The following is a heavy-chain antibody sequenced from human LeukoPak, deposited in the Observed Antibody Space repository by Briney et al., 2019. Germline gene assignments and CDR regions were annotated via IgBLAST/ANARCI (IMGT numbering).Heavy chain of an antibody. J-gene: IGHJ6*02. Sequence: GGSLRLPCAASGFTFSSYSMNWVRQAPGKGLEWVSSISSSSSYIYYADSVKGRFTISRDNAKNSLYLQMNSLRAEDTAVYYCARAVVVVAATAYYYYGMDVWGQGTTVTVSS. CDR2: ISSSSSYI. CDR1: GFTFSSYS. CDR3: ARAVVVVAATAYYYYGMDV. D-gene: IGHD2-15*01. V-gene: IGHV3-21*01.